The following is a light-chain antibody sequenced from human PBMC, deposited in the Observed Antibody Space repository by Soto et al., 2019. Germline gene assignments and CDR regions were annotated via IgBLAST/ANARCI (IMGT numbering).Light chain of an antibody. CDR1: QTISRW. CDR2: DAS. CDR3: HSRA. J-gene: IGKJ5*01. V-gene: IGKV1-5*01. Sequence: DIQMTQSPSTLSASVGDEVTITCRASQTISRWLAWYQQKPGRAPKLLIYDASTLESGVPSRFSGGGSETEFTLTISRLQHDEFATDSGHSRAFAEGTRLEIK.